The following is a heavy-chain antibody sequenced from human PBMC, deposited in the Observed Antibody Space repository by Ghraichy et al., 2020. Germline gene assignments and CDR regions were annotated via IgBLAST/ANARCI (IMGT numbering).Heavy chain of an antibody. J-gene: IGHJ6*03. CDR2: ISWNSGSI. D-gene: IGHD6-13*01. Sequence: GGSLRLSCAASGFMFDDYAMHWVRQAPGKGLEWVSGISWNSGSIGYADSGKGRFTISRDNAKNSLDLQMNSLIAEDTALYYCAKGAAGRYYYYYMDVWGKGTTVTVSS. CDR1: GFMFDDYA. V-gene: IGHV3-9*01. CDR3: AKGAAGRYYYYYMDV.